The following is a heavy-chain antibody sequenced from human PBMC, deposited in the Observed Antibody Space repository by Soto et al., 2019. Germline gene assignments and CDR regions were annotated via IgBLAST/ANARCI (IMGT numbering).Heavy chain of an antibody. Sequence: SETLSLTCVVYGGSFSGYYWSWIRQPPGKGLEWIGEINHSGSTNYNPSLKSRVTISVDTSKNQFSLKLSSVTAADTAVYYCARGGIAARPFDYWGHVTLLTVSS. J-gene: IGHJ4*01. CDR2: INHSGST. CDR3: ARGGIAARPFDY. D-gene: IGHD6-6*01. V-gene: IGHV4-34*01. CDR1: GGSFSGYY.